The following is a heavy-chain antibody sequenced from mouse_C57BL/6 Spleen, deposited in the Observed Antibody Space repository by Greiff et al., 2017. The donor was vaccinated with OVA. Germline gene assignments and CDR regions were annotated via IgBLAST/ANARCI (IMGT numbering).Heavy chain of an antibody. V-gene: IGHV5-6*01. CDR1: GFTFSSYG. CDR2: ISSGGSYT. Sequence: EVKLVESGGDLVKPGGSLKLSCAASGFTFSSYGMSWVRQTPDKRLEWVATISSGGSYTYYPDSVKGRFTISSDNAKNTLYLQMSSLKSEDTAMYYCARHFSYDYVFDYWGQGTTLTVSS. D-gene: IGHD2-4*01. J-gene: IGHJ2*01. CDR3: ARHFSYDYVFDY.